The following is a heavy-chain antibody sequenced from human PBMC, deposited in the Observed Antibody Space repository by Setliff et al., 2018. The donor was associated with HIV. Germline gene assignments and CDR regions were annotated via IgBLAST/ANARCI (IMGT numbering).Heavy chain of an antibody. Sequence: SETLSLTCAVSGYSISTNEWWGWIRQPPGKGLAWIGYISNSGKIYYDPSLNSRVTLSADTSKNQLSLKLTSVTAEDTAVYFCARVVPREVAPGGFDIWGQGTMVTVSS. V-gene: IGHV4-28*02. CDR1: GYSISTNEW. J-gene: IGHJ3*02. D-gene: IGHD5-12*01. CDR2: ISNSGKI. CDR3: ARVVPREVAPGGFDI.